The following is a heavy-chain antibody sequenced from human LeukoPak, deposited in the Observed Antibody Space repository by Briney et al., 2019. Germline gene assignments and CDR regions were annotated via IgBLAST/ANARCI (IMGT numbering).Heavy chain of an antibody. CDR3: AKALDAHSYGHPFDY. D-gene: IGHD5-18*01. CDR1: GFTFSSYG. Sequence: GGSLRLSCAASGFTFSSYGMHWVRQAPGKGLEWVALIRYDGSNKYYADSVKGRFTISRDNSKNTLYLQMNSLRAEDTAVYYCAKALDAHSYGHPFDYWGQGTLVTVSS. V-gene: IGHV3-30*02. J-gene: IGHJ4*02. CDR2: IRYDGSNK.